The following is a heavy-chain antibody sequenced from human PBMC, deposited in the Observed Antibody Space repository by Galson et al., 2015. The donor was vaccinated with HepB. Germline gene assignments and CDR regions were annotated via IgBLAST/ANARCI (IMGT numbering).Heavy chain of an antibody. D-gene: IGHD2-2*01. Sequence: ETLSLTCTVSGGSISSSTYYWGWIRQPPGKGLEWIGSIYYSGSTYYNPSLKSRVTVSVDTSKNQFSLRLNSVTAADTAVYYCARQALGYCTSTTCHDYWGQGTLVTVSS. CDR2: IYYSGST. V-gene: IGHV4-39*01. CDR1: GGSISSSTYY. J-gene: IGHJ4*02. CDR3: ARQALGYCTSTTCHDY.